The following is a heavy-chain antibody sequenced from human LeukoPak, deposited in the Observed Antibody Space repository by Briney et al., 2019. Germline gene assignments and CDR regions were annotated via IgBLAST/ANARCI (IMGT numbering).Heavy chain of an antibody. Sequence: ASVKVSCKASGYTFTSYYMHWVRQAPGQGLEWMGIINPSGGSTSYAQKFQGRVTMTRDMSTSTVYMELSSLRSEDTAVYYCARDPYITMVRGVLPGFDPWGQGTLVTVSS. V-gene: IGHV1-46*01. J-gene: IGHJ5*02. CDR1: GYTFTSYY. CDR2: INPSGGST. CDR3: ARDPYITMVRGVLPGFDP. D-gene: IGHD3-10*01.